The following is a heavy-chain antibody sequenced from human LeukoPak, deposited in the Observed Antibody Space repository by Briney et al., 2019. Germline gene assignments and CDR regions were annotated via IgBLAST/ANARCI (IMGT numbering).Heavy chain of an antibody. CDR2: TYHAGHI. CDR3: ARDGHRRYYYGSSGRDDVFDI. D-gene: IGHD3-22*01. Sequence: PSETLSLTCGVFGGSISSENWWNWVRQPPGKGLEWIGETYHAGHINYNPSLKSRVTISMDKSKNQLYLKVTSVTAADTAMYYCARDGHRRYYYGSSGRDDVFDIWGQGTMVTVSS. J-gene: IGHJ3*02. V-gene: IGHV4-4*02. CDR1: GGSISSENW.